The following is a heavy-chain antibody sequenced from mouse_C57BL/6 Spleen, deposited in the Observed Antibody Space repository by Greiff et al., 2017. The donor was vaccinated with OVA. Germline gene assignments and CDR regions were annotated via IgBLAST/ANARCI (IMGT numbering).Heavy chain of an antibody. J-gene: IGHJ2*01. D-gene: IGHD1-1*01. Sequence: VMLVESGAELVRPGTSVKMSCKASGYTFTNYWIGWAKQRPGHGLEWIGDIYPGGGYTNYNEKFKGKATLTADKSSSTAYMQFSSLTSEYSAIYYCARRDYGSSYFDYWGQGTTLTVSS. CDR3: ARRDYGSSYFDY. CDR1: GYTFTNYW. CDR2: IYPGGGYT. V-gene: IGHV1-63*01.